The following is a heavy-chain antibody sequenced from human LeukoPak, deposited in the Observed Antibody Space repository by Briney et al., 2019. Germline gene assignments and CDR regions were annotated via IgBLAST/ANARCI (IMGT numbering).Heavy chain of an antibody. CDR1: GGSISSSSYY. CDR3: ARSFRHAFDY. V-gene: IGHV4-39*01. Sequence: SETLSLTCTVSGGSISSSSYYWGWIRQPPGKGLEWIGSIYYSGSTYYNPSLKSRVTISVDTSKNQFSLKLSSVTAADTAVYYCARSFRHAFDYWGQGTLVTVSS. J-gene: IGHJ4*02. CDR2: IYYSGST.